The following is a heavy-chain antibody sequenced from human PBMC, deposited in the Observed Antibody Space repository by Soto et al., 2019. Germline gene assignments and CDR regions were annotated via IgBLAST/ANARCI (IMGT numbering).Heavy chain of an antibody. D-gene: IGHD3-22*01. CDR2: IKQDGSEK. V-gene: IGHV3-7*05. CDR3: ARQYYDSSGSHFDY. J-gene: IGHJ4*02. Sequence: GGSLRLSCAASGFTFSSYWMTWVRQAPGKGLEWVANIKQDGSEKYYVDSVKGRFTISRDNAENSLYLQMNNLRAEDTAVYSCARQYYDSSGSHFDYWGQGTLVTVS. CDR1: GFTFSSYW.